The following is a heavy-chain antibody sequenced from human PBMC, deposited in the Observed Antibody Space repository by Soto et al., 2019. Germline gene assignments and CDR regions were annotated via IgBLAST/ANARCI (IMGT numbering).Heavy chain of an antibody. V-gene: IGHV1-8*02. D-gene: IGHD3-9*01. CDR2: MNPNSGNT. CDR3: ARGDWFGKWLDP. CDR1: GYSFTSFD. Sequence: ASVKVSCKSFGYSFTSFDVHWVRQASGQGLERMGWMNPNSGNTDYAQRFQGRVTMTRNTSINTAYMELNSLTSDDTAVYYCARGDWFGKWLDPWGQGTLVTVSS. J-gene: IGHJ5*02.